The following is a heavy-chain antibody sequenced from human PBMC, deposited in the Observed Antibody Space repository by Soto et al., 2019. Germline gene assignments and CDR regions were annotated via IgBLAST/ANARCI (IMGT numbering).Heavy chain of an antibody. CDR3: AKSMGGTGNGMGV. V-gene: IGHV3-9*01. D-gene: IGHD2-8*02. J-gene: IGHJ6*02. CDR1: GLSFDDYA. Sequence: EVQLVESGGGLVQPGRSLRLSCAASGLSFDDYAMHWVRQVPGKGLEWVSGISWNGGSIGYADSVKGRFSISRDNAKNSLYLQMNSLRVEDTALYYCAKSMGGTGNGMGVWGQGTTVTVSS. CDR2: ISWNGGSI.